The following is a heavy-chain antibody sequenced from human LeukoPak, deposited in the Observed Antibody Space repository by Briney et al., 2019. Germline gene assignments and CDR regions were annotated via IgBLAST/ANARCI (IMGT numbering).Heavy chain of an antibody. CDR1: GFSFSSYW. Sequence: GGSLRLSCAASGFSFSSYWMHWVRQAPGKGLVWVSLINADGSSTTYADSVKGRFTISRDNVKNTLYLQMNSLRAEDTAVYYCVRDGHGPLPFDYWGQGTPVTASS. V-gene: IGHV3-74*01. J-gene: IGHJ4*02. CDR3: VRDGHGPLPFDY. CDR2: INADGSST. D-gene: IGHD3/OR15-3a*01.